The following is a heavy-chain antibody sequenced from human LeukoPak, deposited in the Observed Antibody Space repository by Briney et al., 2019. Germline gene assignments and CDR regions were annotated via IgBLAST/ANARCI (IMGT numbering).Heavy chain of an antibody. V-gene: IGHV3-48*03. CDR2: ITSSGGTI. J-gene: IGHJ4*02. Sequence: GGSLRLSCAASGFTFNSYEMNWVRQAPGKGLEWISYITSSGGTIYYADSVKGRFTISRDNAKNSLYLQMNGLRAEDTAVYYCARESRESLDYWGQGTLVTVSS. CDR3: ARESRESLDY. CDR1: GFTFNSYE. D-gene: IGHD3-10*01.